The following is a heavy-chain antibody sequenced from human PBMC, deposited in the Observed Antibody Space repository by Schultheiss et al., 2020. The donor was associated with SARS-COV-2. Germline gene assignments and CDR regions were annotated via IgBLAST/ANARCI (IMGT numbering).Heavy chain of an antibody. Sequence: SETLSLTCTVSGGSISSSSYYWSWIRQPPGKGLEWIGYIYYSGSTNYNPSLKSRVTISVDTSKNQFSLKLSSVTAADTAVYYCAREQWELGWFDPWGQGTLVTVSS. J-gene: IGHJ5*02. CDR2: IYYSGST. CDR1: GGSISSSSYY. V-gene: IGHV4-61*01. CDR3: AREQWELGWFDP. D-gene: IGHD1-26*01.